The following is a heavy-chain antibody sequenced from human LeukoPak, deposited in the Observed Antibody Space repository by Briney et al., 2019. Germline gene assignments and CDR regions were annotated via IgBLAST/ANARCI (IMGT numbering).Heavy chain of an antibody. CDR3: ARRRSRDIVVVPAAIHYYYYMDV. CDR2: ISSSSSTI. V-gene: IGHV3-48*01. J-gene: IGHJ6*03. CDR1: GFTFSSYS. D-gene: IGHD2-2*01. Sequence: GGSLRLSCAASGFTFSSYSMNWVRQAPGEGLEWVSYISSSSSTIYYADSVKGRFTISRDNAKNSLYLQMNSLRPEDTAVYYCARRRSRDIVVVPAAIHYYYYMDVWGKGTTVTVSS.